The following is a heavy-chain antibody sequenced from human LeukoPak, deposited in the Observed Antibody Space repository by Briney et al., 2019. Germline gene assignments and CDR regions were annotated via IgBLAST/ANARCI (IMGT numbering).Heavy chain of an antibody. D-gene: IGHD3-22*01. J-gene: IGHJ4*02. CDR2: ISGSGGST. CDR3: ASSGITMIVVAPDY. V-gene: IGHV3-23*01. Sequence: GGSLRLSCAASGFTFSSYAMSWVRQAPGKGLEWVSAISGSGGSTYYADSVKGRFTISRDNAKNSLYLQMNSLRAEDTAVYYCASSGITMIVVAPDYWGQGTLVTVSS. CDR1: GFTFSSYA.